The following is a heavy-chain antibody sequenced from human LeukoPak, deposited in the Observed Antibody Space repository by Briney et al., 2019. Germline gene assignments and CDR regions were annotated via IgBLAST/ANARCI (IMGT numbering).Heavy chain of an antibody. J-gene: IGHJ3*02. CDR1: GFTFSSYG. CDR3: ASQRISAAFDI. Sequence: GSLRLSCAASGFTFSSYGMHWVRQAPGKGLEWVAVIWYDGSNEYYADSVKGRFTISRDNSKNTLYLQMNSLRAEDTAVYYCASQRISAAFDIWGQGTMVTVSS. V-gene: IGHV3-33*01. CDR2: IWYDGSNE. D-gene: IGHD2/OR15-2a*01.